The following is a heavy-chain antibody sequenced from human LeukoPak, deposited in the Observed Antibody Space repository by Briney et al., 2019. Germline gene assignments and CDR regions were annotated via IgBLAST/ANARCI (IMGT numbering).Heavy chain of an antibody. Sequence: ASVKVSCKTSGYTFTGYYMHWVRQAPGQGLEWMGWINPNSGGTNYAQKFQGRVTMTTDTSTSTAYMELRSLRSDDTAVYYCARVTYDRIQLWPSDDAFDIWGQGTMVTVSS. CDR2: INPNSGGT. CDR3: ARVTYDRIQLWPSDDAFDI. V-gene: IGHV1-2*02. CDR1: GYTFTGYY. D-gene: IGHD5-18*01. J-gene: IGHJ3*02.